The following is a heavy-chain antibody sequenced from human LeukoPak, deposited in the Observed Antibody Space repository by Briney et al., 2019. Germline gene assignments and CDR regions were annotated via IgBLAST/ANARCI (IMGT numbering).Heavy chain of an antibody. CDR2: IGASGGGT. CDR3: AKIAGGGATSY. D-gene: IGHD1-26*01. Sequence: GGSLRLSCAASGFTFCSYAMSWVRQAPGKGLEWVSCIGASGGGTYYADSGKGRFTISRDNSKTTLYLQISSRRADDTAVYPCAKIAGGGATSYWGQGTLVTVSS. J-gene: IGHJ4*02. CDR1: GFTFCSYA. V-gene: IGHV3-23*01.